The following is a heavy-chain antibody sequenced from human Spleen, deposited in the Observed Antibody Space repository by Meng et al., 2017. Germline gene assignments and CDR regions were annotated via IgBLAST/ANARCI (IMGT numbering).Heavy chain of an antibody. J-gene: IGHJ4*02. CDR3: ERARYYYDSSSYDDWGNYFGY. D-gene: IGHD3-22*01. V-gene: IGHV3-23*01. Sequence: GGSLRLSCTASGFIISNYAMNWVRQAPGKGLQWVSAISSSDGGTTYDADSEKRRFSISRDNSKNTLYLHMHRLRAEDTAVYYCERARYYYDSSSYDDWGNYFGYWGQGTLVTVSS. CDR1: GFIISNYA. CDR2: ISSSDGGTT.